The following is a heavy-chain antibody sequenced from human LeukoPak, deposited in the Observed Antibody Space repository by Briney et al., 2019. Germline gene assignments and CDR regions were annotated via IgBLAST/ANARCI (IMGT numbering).Heavy chain of an antibody. CDR3: ARGLNVVVTTYYYYGMDV. CDR1: GGSISSYY. V-gene: IGHV4-34*01. J-gene: IGHJ6*02. D-gene: IGHD3-22*01. Sequence: SETLSLTCTVSGGSISSYYWSWIRQPPGKGLEWIGEINHSGSTNYNPSLKSRVTISVDTSKNQFSLKLSSVTAADTAVYYCARGLNVVVTTYYYYGMDVWGQGTTVTVSS. CDR2: INHSGST.